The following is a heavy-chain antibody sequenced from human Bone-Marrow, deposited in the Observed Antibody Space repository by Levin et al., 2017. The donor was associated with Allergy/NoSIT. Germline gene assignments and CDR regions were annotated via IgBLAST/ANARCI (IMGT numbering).Heavy chain of an antibody. CDR3: ARGYPASYFDY. CDR1: GFTVSSNY. J-gene: IGHJ4*02. V-gene: IGHV3-53*01. CDR2: IYSGGST. Sequence: PGESLKISCAASGFTVSSNYMSWVRQAPGKGLEWVSVIYSGGSTYHADSVKGRFTISRDNSKNTLYLQMNSLRAADTAVYYCARGYPASYFDYWGQGTLVTVSS. D-gene: IGHD1-1*01.